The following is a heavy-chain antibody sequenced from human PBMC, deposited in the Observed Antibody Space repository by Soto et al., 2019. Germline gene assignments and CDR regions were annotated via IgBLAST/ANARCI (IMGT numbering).Heavy chain of an antibody. CDR1: GGSIRNYY. CDR2: VYYIGST. Sequence: QVQLQESGPGLVRPSETLSLTCTVSGGSIRNYYWSWIRQPPGKGLEWIGYVYYIGSTNYNPSLTSRVTLSIDTSKNQCSLKLNSVTAADTAVYFCARQEGYSSGWYPFDYWGQGALVTVSS. D-gene: IGHD6-19*01. CDR3: ARQEGYSSGWYPFDY. J-gene: IGHJ4*02. V-gene: IGHV4-59*08.